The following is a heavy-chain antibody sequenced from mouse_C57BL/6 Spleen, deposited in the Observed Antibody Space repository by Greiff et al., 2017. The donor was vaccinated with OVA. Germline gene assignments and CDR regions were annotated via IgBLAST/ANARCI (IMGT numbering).Heavy chain of an antibody. V-gene: IGHV14-4*01. D-gene: IGHD2-3*01. Sequence: VQLKQSGAELVRPGASVKLSCTASGFNIKDDYMHWVKQRPEQGLEWIGWIDPENGDTEYASKFQGKATITADTSSNTAYLPLSSLTSEDTAVYYCTHDGYSQLRYFDVWGTGTTVTVSS. CDR3: THDGYSQLRYFDV. J-gene: IGHJ1*03. CDR1: GFNIKDDY. CDR2: IDPENGDT.